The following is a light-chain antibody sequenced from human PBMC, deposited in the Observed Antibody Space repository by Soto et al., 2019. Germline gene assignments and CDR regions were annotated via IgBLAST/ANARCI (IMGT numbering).Light chain of an antibody. CDR1: ESVTSNQ. J-gene: IGKJ2*01. CDR2: GAF. Sequence: EIVLTQSPGTLSLSPGARATLSCRASESVTSNQLAWYQQKPGQAPRLLIYGAFIRASGIPDRFSGSGSGTDFTLTISALEPEDFAVYYCQRYGTSRGTFGQGTKLEIK. V-gene: IGKV3-20*01. CDR3: QRYGTSRGT.